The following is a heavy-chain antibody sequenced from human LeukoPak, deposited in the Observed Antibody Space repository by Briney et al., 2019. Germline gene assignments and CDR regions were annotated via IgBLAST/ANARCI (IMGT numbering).Heavy chain of an antibody. D-gene: IGHD2-21*01. CDR2: ISGSGGST. J-gene: IGHJ4*02. CDR3: ARSLWPEDY. CDR1: GFTFSSYG. V-gene: IGHV3-23*01. Sequence: PGGTLRLSCAASGFTFSSYGMSWVRQAPGKGLEWVSAISGSGGSTYYADSVKGRLTISRDNSKNTLYLQMNSLRAEDTAVYYCARSLWPEDYWGQGTLVTVSS.